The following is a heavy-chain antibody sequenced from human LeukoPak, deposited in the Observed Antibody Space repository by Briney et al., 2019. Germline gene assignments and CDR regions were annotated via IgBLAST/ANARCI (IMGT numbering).Heavy chain of an antibody. J-gene: IGHJ4*02. CDR2: IYYTGKT. CDR1: GGSFSGYY. V-gene: IGHV4-59*01. D-gene: IGHD3-10*01. CDR3: ARSQNYYGSGDY. Sequence: KSSETLSLTCAVYGGSFSGYYWSWLRQPPGKALEWIGYIYYTGKTYYNPSLEGRVTILVDTSRNHFSVKLSSVTAADTAVYYCARSQNYYGSGDYWSQGTLVTVSS.